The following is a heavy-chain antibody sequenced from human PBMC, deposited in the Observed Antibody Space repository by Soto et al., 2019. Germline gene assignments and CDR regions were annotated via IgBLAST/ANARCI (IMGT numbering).Heavy chain of an antibody. CDR2: ISYDGRNE. CDR1: GFTFSHYG. Sequence: QVQLVESGGGVVQPGRSLRLSCAASGFTFSHYGMHWVRQAPGKGLEWVAIISYDGRNEYYADSVKGRFTISRDNSKNTLYLQMNSLRAEATAVYYCAKGLVAWSNYYSYGMDVWGQGTTVTVS. V-gene: IGHV3-30*18. D-gene: IGHD6-6*01. CDR3: AKGLVAWSNYYSYGMDV. J-gene: IGHJ6*02.